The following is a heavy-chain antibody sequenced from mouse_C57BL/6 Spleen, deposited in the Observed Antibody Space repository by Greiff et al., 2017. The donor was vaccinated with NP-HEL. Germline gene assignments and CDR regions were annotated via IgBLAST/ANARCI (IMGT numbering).Heavy chain of an antibody. J-gene: IGHJ2*01. CDR1: GYTFTSYW. CDR2: IHPNSGST. V-gene: IGHV1-64*01. D-gene: IGHD1-1*01. CDR3: ARDYGSRNYFDY. Sequence: QVQLQQPGAELVKPGASVKLSCKASGYTFTSYWMHWVKQRPGQGLEWIGMIHPNSGSTNYNEKFKSKATLTVDKSSSTAYMQLSSRTSEDSAVYYCARDYGSRNYFDYWGQGTTLTVSS.